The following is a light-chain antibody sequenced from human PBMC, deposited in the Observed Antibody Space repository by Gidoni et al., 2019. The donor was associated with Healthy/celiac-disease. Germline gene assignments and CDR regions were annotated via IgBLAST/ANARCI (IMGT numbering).Light chain of an antibody. CDR2: KAS. Sequence: DIQMTQSPSTLSASVGDRVTITCRASQLISSWLAWYQQKPGKAPKLLIYKASSLESGVPSRFSGSGSGTEFTLTISSLQPDDFATYYCQQYNSYSLFGQGTKLEIK. CDR1: QLISSW. V-gene: IGKV1-5*03. J-gene: IGKJ2*01. CDR3: QQYNSYSL.